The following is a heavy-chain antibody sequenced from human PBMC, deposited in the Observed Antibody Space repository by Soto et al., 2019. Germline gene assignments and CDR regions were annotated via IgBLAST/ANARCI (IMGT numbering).Heavy chain of an antibody. Sequence: EVQLLESGGGLVQPGGSLRLSCAASGFTFSSYAMKWVRQAPGKGLEWVSVISGSGGSTYYADSVKGRFTISRDNSKSTLYLQMNSLRAEDTAVYYCAKRTTGWYFDLWGRGTLVTVSS. V-gene: IGHV3-23*01. CDR2: ISGSGGST. J-gene: IGHJ2*01. CDR1: GFTFSSYA. CDR3: AKRTTGWYFDL.